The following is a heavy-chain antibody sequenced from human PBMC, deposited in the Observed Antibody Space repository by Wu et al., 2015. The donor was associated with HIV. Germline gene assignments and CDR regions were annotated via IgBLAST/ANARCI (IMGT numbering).Heavy chain of an antibody. CDR3: ARDPPYGDYVS. D-gene: IGHD4-17*01. CDR1: GYTFTSYD. Sequence: QVQLVQSGAEVKKPGASVKVSCKASGYTFTSYDINWVRQATGQGLEWVGWMSPNSGNRGYAQKFLGRVTMTSDTSVSTAYMELSSLRSEDTAVYYCARDPPYGDYVSWGQGTLVTVSS. V-gene: IGHV1-8*01. J-gene: IGHJ4*02. CDR2: MSPNSGNR.